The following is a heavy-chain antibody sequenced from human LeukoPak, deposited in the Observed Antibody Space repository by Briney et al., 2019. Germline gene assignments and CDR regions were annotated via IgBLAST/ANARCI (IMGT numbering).Heavy chain of an antibody. V-gene: IGHV1-46*01. CDR1: GYTFTRHY. J-gene: IGHJ6*03. CDR3: ARGPSITMVRGGQWYYYMDV. CDR2: INPSGGST. D-gene: IGHD3-10*01. Sequence: ASVKVSCKASGYTFTRHYMHWVRQAPGQGLEWMGIINPSGGSTNYAQKFQGRVTMTRDTSTNTVYMGLSSLRSEDTAVYYCARGPSITMVRGGQWYYYMDVWGKGTTVTISS.